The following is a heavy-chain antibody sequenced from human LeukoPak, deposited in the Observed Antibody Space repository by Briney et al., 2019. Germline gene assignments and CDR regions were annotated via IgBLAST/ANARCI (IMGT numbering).Heavy chain of an antibody. J-gene: IGHJ5*02. CDR2: VHTSGST. Sequence: SETLSLTCTVSGGSISTYYWSWLRQPAGKGLEWIGRVHTSGSTNYNPSLKSRVTISVDNSKNQFSLKLSSVTAADTAIYYCARGLVGTTGEQNWFDPWGQGTLVTVSS. V-gene: IGHV4-4*07. CDR3: ARGLVGTTGEQNWFDP. D-gene: IGHD1-26*01. CDR1: GGSISTYY.